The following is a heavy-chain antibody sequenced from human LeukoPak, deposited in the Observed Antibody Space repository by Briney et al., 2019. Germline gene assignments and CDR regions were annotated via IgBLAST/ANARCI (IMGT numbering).Heavy chain of an antibody. V-gene: IGHV4-59*01. Sequence: TSETLSLTCTVSDGSISSYYWSWIRQPPGKGLEWIGYIYYSGSTNYNPSLKSRVTISVDTSKNQFSLKLSSVTAADTAVYYCASSPMGATDFDYWGQGTLVTVSS. CDR2: IYYSGST. D-gene: IGHD1-26*01. J-gene: IGHJ4*02. CDR3: ASSPMGATDFDY. CDR1: DGSISSYY.